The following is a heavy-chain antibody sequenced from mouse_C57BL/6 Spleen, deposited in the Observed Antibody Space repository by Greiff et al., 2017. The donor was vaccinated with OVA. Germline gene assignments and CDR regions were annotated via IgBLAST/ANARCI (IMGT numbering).Heavy chain of an antibody. CDR3: AKNGGGIYYGNPFAY. CDR2: IWRGGST. V-gene: IGHV2-5*01. J-gene: IGHJ3*01. CDR1: GFSLTSYG. D-gene: IGHD2-1*01. Sequence: VQLVESGPGLVQPSQSLSITCTVSGFSLTSYGVHWVRQSPGKGLEWLGVIWRGGSTDYNAAFMSRLSITKDNSKSQVFFKMNSLQADDTAIYXCAKNGGGIYYGNPFAYWGQGTLVTVSA.